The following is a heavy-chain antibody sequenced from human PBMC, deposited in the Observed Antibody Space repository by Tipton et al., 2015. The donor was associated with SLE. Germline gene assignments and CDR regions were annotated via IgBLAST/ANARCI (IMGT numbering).Heavy chain of an antibody. V-gene: IGHV4-34*11. CDR1: GGSFSGYY. J-gene: IGHJ4*02. Sequence: TLSLTCAVYGGSFSGYYWSWIRQPPGKGLEWIGYIYYSGSTNYNPSLKSRVTISVDTSKNQFSLKLSSVTAADTAVYYCARDFWSGYGSFDSWGQGTLVTVSP. D-gene: IGHD3-3*01. CDR3: ARDFWSGYGSFDS. CDR2: IYYSGST.